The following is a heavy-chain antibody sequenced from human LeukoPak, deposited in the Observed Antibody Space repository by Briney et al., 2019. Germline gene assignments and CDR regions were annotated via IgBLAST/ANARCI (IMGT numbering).Heavy chain of an antibody. V-gene: IGHV4-4*07. CDR2: IYDTGDA. D-gene: IGHD2-21*02. CDR3: ARNGFRASCGTGCYSDYMDV. J-gene: IGHJ6*03. CDR1: GASVSRES. Sequence: SETLSLTCIVSGASVSRESWTWIRQPAGKGLEWIGYIYDTGDATYNPSLQSRLTMSVDTSKNQLSLRLTSVTAADTAVYYCARNGFRASCGTGCYSDYMDVWGKGATVTVSS.